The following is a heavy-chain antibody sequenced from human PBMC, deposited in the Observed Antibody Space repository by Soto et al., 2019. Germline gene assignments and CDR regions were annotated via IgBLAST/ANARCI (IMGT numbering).Heavy chain of an antibody. CDR1: GGSISSGGYY. D-gene: IGHD3-16*02. Sequence: PSETLSLTCTVSGGSISSGGYYWSWIRQHPGKGLEWIGYIYYSGSTYYNPSLKSRVTISVDTSKNQFSLKLSSVTAADTAVYHCARATVGYDYVWGSYRYTRNYFDYWGQGTLVTVSS. V-gene: IGHV4-31*03. CDR2: IYYSGST. CDR3: ARATVGYDYVWGSYRYTRNYFDY. J-gene: IGHJ4*02.